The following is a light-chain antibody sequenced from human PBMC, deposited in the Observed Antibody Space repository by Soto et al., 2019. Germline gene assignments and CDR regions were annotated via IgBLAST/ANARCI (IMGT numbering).Light chain of an antibody. CDR3: QQYNTWLWT. J-gene: IGKJ1*01. CDR2: GAS. V-gene: IGKV3-15*01. Sequence: EVVMTQSPATLSVSPGERATLSCRASQSVNANLAWYQQKPGQAPRLLIHGASNRATGIPARFSGSGFGTDLCRPISRLQSEDFAVYYCQQYNTWLWTFGQGTKVEI. CDR1: QSVNAN.